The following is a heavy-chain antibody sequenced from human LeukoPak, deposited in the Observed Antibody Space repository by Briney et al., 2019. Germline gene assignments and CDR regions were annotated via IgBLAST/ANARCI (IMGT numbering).Heavy chain of an antibody. CDR2: IYTSGST. Sequence: KPSETLSLTCTLSGGSISSYYWSWIRQPAGKGLEWIGRIYTSGSTNYNPSLKSRVTISVDTSKNQFSLKLSSVTAADTAVYYCARVGGYCSSTSCYNWFDPWGQGTLVTVSS. CDR1: GGSISSYY. J-gene: IGHJ5*02. CDR3: ARVGGYCSSTSCYNWFDP. V-gene: IGHV4-4*07. D-gene: IGHD2-2*01.